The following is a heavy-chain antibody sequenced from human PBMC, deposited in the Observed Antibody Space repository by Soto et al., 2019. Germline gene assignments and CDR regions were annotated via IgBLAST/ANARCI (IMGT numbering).Heavy chain of an antibody. J-gene: IGHJ3*02. CDR2: ISSSSSTI. D-gene: IGHD2-15*01. CDR3: AREWWGFPRAFDI. Sequence: GGSLRLSCAASGFTFSSYSMNWVRQAPGKGLEWVSYISSSSSTIYYADSVKGRFTISRDNAKNSLYLQMNSLRAEDTAVYYCAREWWGFPRAFDIWGQGTMVTVSS. CDR1: GFTFSSYS. V-gene: IGHV3-48*04.